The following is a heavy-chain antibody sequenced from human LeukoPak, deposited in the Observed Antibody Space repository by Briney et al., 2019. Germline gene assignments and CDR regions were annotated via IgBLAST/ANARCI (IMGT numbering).Heavy chain of an antibody. J-gene: IGHJ4*02. V-gene: IGHV3-NL1*01. CDR3: AKANWVSNADAVW. CDR1: GFTFSSYG. CDR2: IRGGGDT. Sequence: GGSLRLSSAASGFTFSSYGMHWVRQAPGKGLEWVSSIRGGGDTFYADSVKGRFTLSRDDSRNTVYLQLNNLRVEDTAVYYCAKANWVSNADAVWWGQGTLVTVSS. D-gene: IGHD1-1*01.